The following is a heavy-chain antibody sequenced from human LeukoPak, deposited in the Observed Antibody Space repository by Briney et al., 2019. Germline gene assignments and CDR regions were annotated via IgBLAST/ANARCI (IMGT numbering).Heavy chain of an antibody. Sequence: ASVKVSCKASGDTFTGYFLHWVRQAPGQGLEWMGNINAYSGATNYAQNFRGRVTMTRDTSISTAYMELSSLRSDDTALYYCVREDEGGWRRFDYWGQGSLATVSS. CDR2: INAYSGAT. J-gene: IGHJ4*02. CDR3: VREDEGGWRRFDY. CDR1: GDTFTGYF. V-gene: IGHV1-2*02. D-gene: IGHD6-19*01.